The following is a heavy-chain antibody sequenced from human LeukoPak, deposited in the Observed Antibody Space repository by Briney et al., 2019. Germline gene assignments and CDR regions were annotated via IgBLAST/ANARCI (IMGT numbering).Heavy chain of an antibody. CDR2: ISWNGGSR. D-gene: IGHD1-26*01. J-gene: IGHJ3*02. Sequence: GGSLRLSCAASGFTFDDYAMHWVRQGPGKGLEWVSGISWNGGSRSSADSVKGRFSISRDNAKNSLYLQLNSLRTEDTAFYYCAKGSRSERRFPFDIWGQGTMVTVSS. CDR3: AKGSRSERRFPFDI. V-gene: IGHV3-9*01. CDR1: GFTFDDYA.